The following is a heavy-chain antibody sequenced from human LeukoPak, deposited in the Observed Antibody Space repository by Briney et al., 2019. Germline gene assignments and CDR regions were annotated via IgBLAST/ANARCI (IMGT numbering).Heavy chain of an antibody. Sequence: GGPLRLSCAASGVSFSSYVMNWVCQAPGKGLGWGSYISSSGSTIYYADSVKGRFTISRDNAKNSLYLQMKSLRAEDTAVYYCARDYGPTYYYYYGMVVWGQGTTVTVST. D-gene: IGHD4-17*01. CDR2: ISSSGSTI. J-gene: IGHJ6*01. CDR1: GVSFSSYV. CDR3: ARDYGPTYYYYYGMVV. V-gene: IGHV3-48*03.